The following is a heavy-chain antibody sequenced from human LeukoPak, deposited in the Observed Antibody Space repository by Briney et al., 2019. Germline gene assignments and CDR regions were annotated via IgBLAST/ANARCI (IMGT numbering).Heavy chain of an antibody. Sequence: GGSLRLSCAASGFTFSNLARTWFRQAPGKGLDGVSSIVGSSSTYYAESLKGRFTISRDNAKNSLYLQMNSLRAEDTAVYYCARIGAGSSRDYWGQGTLVTVSS. CDR1: GFTFSNLA. CDR3: ARIGAGSSRDY. V-gene: IGHV3-69-1*01. CDR2: IVGSSST. D-gene: IGHD6-13*01. J-gene: IGHJ4*02.